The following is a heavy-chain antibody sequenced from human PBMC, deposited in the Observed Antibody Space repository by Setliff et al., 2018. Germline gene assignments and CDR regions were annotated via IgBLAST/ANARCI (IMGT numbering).Heavy chain of an antibody. V-gene: IGHV4-34*12. Sequence: SETLSLTCTVSGGSISSYYWGWIRQPPGKRLEWIGEIIHSGSTNYNPSLKSRVTISMDTSKNQFSLKLNSVTAADMAVYYCAREQWLDPPGYYYMDVWAKGTTVTVSS. D-gene: IGHD6-19*01. CDR3: AREQWLDPPGYYYMDV. CDR2: IIHSGST. CDR1: GGSISSYY. J-gene: IGHJ6*03.